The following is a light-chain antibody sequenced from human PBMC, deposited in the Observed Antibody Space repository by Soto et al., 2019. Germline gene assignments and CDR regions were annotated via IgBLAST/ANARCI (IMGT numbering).Light chain of an antibody. CDR3: TSYTSTGTRV. J-gene: IGLJ3*02. CDR1: SSDVGSYNY. CDR2: DVS. Sequence: QSALTQPASVSGSPGQSITISCTGSSSDVGSYNYVSWYQQQPGKAPKLMIYDVSNRPSGVSDRFSCTNAGNTASLTISRLPAEEEAYYYATSYTSTGTRVFGGGTKLTVL. V-gene: IGLV2-14*01.